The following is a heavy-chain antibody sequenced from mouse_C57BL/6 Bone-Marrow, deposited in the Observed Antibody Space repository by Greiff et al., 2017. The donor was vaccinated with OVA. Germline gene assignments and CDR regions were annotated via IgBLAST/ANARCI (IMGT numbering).Heavy chain of an antibody. D-gene: IGHD2-14*01. V-gene: IGHV1-15*01. CDR1: GYTFTDYE. J-gene: IGHJ2*01. CDR2: IDPETGGT. CDR3: TRGGLGYDFDY. Sequence: QVHVKQSGAELVRPGASVTLSCKASGYTFTDYEMHWVKQTPVHGLEWIGAIDPETGGTAYNQKFKGKAILTADKSSSTAYMELRSLASEDSAGDYYTRGGLGYDFDYWGQGTTLTVSS.